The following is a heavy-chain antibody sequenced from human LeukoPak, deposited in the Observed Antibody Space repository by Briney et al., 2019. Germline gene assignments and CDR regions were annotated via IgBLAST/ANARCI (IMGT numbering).Heavy chain of an antibody. CDR1: RYTFTGYY. V-gene: IGHV1-2*02. D-gene: IGHD2-15*01. J-gene: IGHJ4*02. Sequence: ASVKVSCKASRYTFTGYYMHWVRQAPGQGLEWMGWINPNSGGTNYAQKFQGRVTMTRDTSISTAYMELSRLRSDDTAVYYCATHIVVVVAATTLDYWGQGTLVTVSS. CDR3: ATHIVVVVAATTLDY. CDR2: INPNSGGT.